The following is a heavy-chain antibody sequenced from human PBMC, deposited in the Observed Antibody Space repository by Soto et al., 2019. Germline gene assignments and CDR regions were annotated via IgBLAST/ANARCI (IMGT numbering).Heavy chain of an antibody. V-gene: IGHV4-31*03. D-gene: IGHD2-15*01. CDR1: RAFINSGGFY. Sequence: QVQLQESGPGLVKPSQTLSLTCSVSRAFINSGGFYYSWIRQPPGKGLEWLGYIFHSGSTLYNPSHRPRLPLSAATSRNPSSLHLASVTAADTAVVYCVRGGIAGHWFDPCGQGIQVTVSS. CDR3: VRGGIAGHWFDP. J-gene: IGHJ5*02. CDR2: IFHSGST.